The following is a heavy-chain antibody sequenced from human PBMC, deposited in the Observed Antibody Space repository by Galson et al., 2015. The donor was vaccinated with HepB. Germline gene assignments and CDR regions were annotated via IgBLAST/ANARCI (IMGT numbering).Heavy chain of an antibody. V-gene: IGHV1-18*01. CDR2: ISAYNGDT. Sequence: SVKVTCKASGYTFITYGISWVRQAPGQGLERMGWISAYNGDTNYAQKFQGRVTMTRDTSTSNADMELTSLRSDDTAVYYCARERVVPHYYYYMDVWGEGTTVTVSS. D-gene: IGHD2-15*01. CDR1: GYTFITYG. CDR3: ARERVVPHYYYYMDV. J-gene: IGHJ6*03.